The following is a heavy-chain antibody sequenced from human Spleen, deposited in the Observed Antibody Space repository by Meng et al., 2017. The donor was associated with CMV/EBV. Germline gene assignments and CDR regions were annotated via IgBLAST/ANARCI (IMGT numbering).Heavy chain of an antibody. D-gene: IGHD6-19*01. Sequence: GGSLRLSCAASGFTLSSYWMSWVRQAPGKGLEWVANIKEDGSEKYYVDSVKGRFTISRDNAKNSLYLQMNSLRAEDTAVYYCARDDLAVAGYYYGMDVWGQGTTVTVSS. J-gene: IGHJ6*02. CDR2: IKEDGSEK. CDR1: GFTLSSYW. V-gene: IGHV3-7*01. CDR3: ARDDLAVAGYYYGMDV.